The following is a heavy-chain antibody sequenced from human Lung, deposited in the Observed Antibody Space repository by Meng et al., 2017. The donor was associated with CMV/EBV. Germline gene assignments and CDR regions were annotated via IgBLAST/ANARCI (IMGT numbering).Heavy chain of an antibody. CDR1: GGSFSGYY. CDR3: ARVENYDFWSGYYTGGWFDP. J-gene: IGHJ5*02. CDR2: INHSGST. Sequence: SXTXSLXCAVYGGSFSGYYWSWIRQPPGKGLEWIGEINHSGSTNYNPSLKSRVTISVDTSKNQFSLKLSSVTAADTAVYYCARVENYDFWSGYYTGGWFDPXGQGXLVTVSS. D-gene: IGHD3-3*01. V-gene: IGHV4-34*01.